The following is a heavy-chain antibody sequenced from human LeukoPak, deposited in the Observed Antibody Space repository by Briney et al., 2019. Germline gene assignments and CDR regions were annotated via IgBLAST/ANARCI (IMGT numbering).Heavy chain of an antibody. CDR1: GFTFSNHG. D-gene: IGHD4/OR15-4a*01. J-gene: IGHJ4*02. CDR2: ISASATRS. V-gene: IGHV3-23*01. CDR3: ARGNGDTFGALDF. Sequence: GGTLRLSCAASGFTFSNHGMNWVRQAPGKGLEWVSGISASATRSDYADSLQGRFTISRDNSKNIVSLQLTSLRADDTAVYYCARGNGDTFGALDFWGQGILVTVSA.